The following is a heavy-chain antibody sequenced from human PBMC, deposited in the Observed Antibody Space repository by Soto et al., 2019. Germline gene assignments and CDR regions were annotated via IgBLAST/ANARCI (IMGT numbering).Heavy chain of an antibody. Sequence: EVQLVESGGGLIQPGGSLRLSCAASGFTVSSNYMSWVRQAPGKGLEWVSVIYSGGSTYYADSVKGRFTISRDNSKNTLYLQMNSLRAEDTAVYYCARHPTDKQWPKYYFDYWGQGTLVTVSS. J-gene: IGHJ4*02. D-gene: IGHD6-19*01. V-gene: IGHV3-53*01. CDR1: GFTVSSNY. CDR3: ARHPTDKQWPKYYFDY. CDR2: IYSGGST.